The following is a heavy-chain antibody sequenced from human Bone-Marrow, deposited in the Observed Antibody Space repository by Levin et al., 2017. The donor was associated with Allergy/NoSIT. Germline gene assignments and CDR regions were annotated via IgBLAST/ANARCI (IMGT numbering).Heavy chain of an antibody. CDR3: SRSLDY. Sequence: PGGSLRLSCAASGFTFSGFWMDWDRQAPGKGLEWVANIKQDGSEKYYVDSVKGRFTVSRDNAKNSMYLQMNSLRDEDTAVYYCSRSLDYWGQGALVTVSS. CDR1: GFTFSGFW. J-gene: IGHJ4*02. V-gene: IGHV3-7*01. CDR2: IKQDGSEK.